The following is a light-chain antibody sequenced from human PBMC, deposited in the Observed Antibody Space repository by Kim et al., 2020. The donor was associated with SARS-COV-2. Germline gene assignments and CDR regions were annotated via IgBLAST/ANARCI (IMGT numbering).Light chain of an antibody. V-gene: IGKV3-20*01. Sequence: EIVLTQSPGTLSLSLGDRASLSCRASQSVSSRYLAWYQQRPGQAPRLLIYGASSRAAGIPDRFSGSGSGTAFTLTISKLEPEDFAVYYCQQYGTSRTFGGGTKVEIK. CDR2: GAS. CDR1: QSVSSRY. J-gene: IGKJ4*01. CDR3: QQYGTSRT.